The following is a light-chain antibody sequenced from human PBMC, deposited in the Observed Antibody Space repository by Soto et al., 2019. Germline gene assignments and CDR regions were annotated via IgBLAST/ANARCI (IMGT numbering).Light chain of an antibody. V-gene: IGKV3-20*01. J-gene: IGKJ1*01. CDR2: GAS. Sequence: DIVLTQSPGSLSLSPGERATLSCRASHSVDSSFFAWYQQKPGQAPRLLIYGASKRATGTPDRFSGSGSGTDFTLTITRLEPEDFAVYYCQQYVSSVTFGQGTKVEIK. CDR3: QQYVSSVT. CDR1: HSVDSSF.